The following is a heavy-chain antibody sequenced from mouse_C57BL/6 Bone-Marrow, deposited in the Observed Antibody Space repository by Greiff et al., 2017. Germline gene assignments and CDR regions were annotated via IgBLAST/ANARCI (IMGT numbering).Heavy chain of an antibody. CDR3: ASALYYDY. J-gene: IGHJ3*01. CDR2: INPSSGYT. D-gene: IGHD2-4*01. CDR1: GYTFTSYW. V-gene: IGHV1-7*01. Sequence: VQLQQSGAELAKPGASVKLSCKASGYTFTSYWMHWVKQRPGQGLEWIGYINPSSGYTKYNQKFKDTATLTADKSSSTAYMQLSSLTYEDSAVYYCASALYYDYWGQGTLVTVSA.